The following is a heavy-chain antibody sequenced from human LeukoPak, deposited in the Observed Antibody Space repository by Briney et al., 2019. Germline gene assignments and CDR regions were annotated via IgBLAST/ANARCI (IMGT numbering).Heavy chain of an antibody. J-gene: IGHJ3*01. CDR2: IDPSDSYT. Sequence: GESLQISCQGSGYSFTSYWISWVRQMPGKGLAWMGRIDPSDSYTNYSPSFQGHVTISADKSISTAYLQWSSLKASDTAMYYCARPHSGSYYGSAFDVWGQGTMVTVSS. CDR3: ARPHSGSYYGSAFDV. D-gene: IGHD1-26*01. V-gene: IGHV5-10-1*01. CDR1: GYSFTSYW.